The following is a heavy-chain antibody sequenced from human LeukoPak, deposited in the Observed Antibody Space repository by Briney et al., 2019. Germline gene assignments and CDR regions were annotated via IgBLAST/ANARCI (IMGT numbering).Heavy chain of an antibody. D-gene: IGHD2-15*01. Sequence: PGGSLRLSCAASGFTFSSYEMNWVRRAPGKGLEWVSATSSSDAGKYYADSVRGRFTISRDNSRNTTYLQMNSLRAEDAAVYYCAKAPVTSCRGAFCYPFDSWGQGTVVTVSS. CDR1: GFTFSSYE. CDR3: AKAPVTSCRGAFCYPFDS. V-gene: IGHV3-23*01. CDR2: TSSSDAGK. J-gene: IGHJ4*02.